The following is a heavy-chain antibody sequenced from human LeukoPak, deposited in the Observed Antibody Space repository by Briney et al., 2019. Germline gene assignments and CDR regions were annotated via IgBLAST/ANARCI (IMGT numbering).Heavy chain of an antibody. J-gene: IGHJ6*04. CDR1: GFTFSSYG. CDR3: ARDTIVATIPYYYYGMDV. V-gene: IGHV3-33*01. CDR2: VWYDGSNK. Sequence: PGRSLRLSCAASGFTFSSYGMHWVRQAPGKGLVWVAVVWYDGSNKYYADSVKGRFTISRDNSKNTLYLQMNSLRAEDTAVYYCARDTIVATIPYYYYGMDVWGKGTTVTVSS. D-gene: IGHD5-12*01.